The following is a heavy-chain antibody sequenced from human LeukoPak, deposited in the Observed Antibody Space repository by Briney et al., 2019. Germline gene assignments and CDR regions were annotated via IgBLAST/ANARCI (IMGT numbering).Heavy chain of an antibody. CDR1: DGSISSGNW. CDR3: ARVEMATIKGGNIYYYYYGMDV. CDR2: IYHSGST. J-gene: IGHJ6*02. V-gene: IGHV4-4*02. D-gene: IGHD5-24*01. Sequence: SETLSLTCAVSDGSISSGNWWSWVRQPSGKGLEWIGEIYHSGSTNYNPSLKSRVTISVDKSKNQFSLKLSSAATDADTAVYYCARVEMATIKGGNIYYYYYGMDVWGQGTTVTVSS.